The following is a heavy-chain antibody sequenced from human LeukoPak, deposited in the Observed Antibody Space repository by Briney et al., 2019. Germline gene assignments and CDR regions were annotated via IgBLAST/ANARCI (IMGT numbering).Heavy chain of an antibody. V-gene: IGHV1-69*13. D-gene: IGHD3-22*01. J-gene: IGHJ4*02. CDR1: GGTFSCYA. CDR3: AREDYSRYYYDSSGYYWMDYFDY. CDR2: IIPIFGTA. Sequence: ASVKVSCKASGGTFSCYAISWVRQAPGQGLEWMGGIIPIFGTANYAQKFQGRVTITADESTSTAYMELSSLRSEDTAVYYCAREDYSRYYYDSSGYYWMDYFDYWGQGTLVTVSS.